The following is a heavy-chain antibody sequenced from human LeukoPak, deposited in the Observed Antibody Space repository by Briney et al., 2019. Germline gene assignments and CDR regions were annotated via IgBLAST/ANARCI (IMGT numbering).Heavy chain of an antibody. CDR3: AKVVVAATPDWFDP. D-gene: IGHD2-15*01. Sequence: ASVKVSCKASGGTFSSYAISWVRQAPGQGLEWMGGIIPIFGTANYAQKFQGRVTITADESTTTAYMRLNSLRSEDTAVYYCAKVVVAATPDWFDPWGQGTLVTVSS. CDR2: IIPIFGTA. CDR1: GGTFSSYA. J-gene: IGHJ5*02. V-gene: IGHV1-69*13.